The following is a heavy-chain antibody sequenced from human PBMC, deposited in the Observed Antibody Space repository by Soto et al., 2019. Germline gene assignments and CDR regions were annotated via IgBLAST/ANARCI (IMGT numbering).Heavy chain of an antibody. CDR1: GYTFTSYD. D-gene: IGHD2-15*01. V-gene: IGHV1-8*01. CDR2: MNPNSGNT. J-gene: IGHJ4*02. CDR3: ARGRYCSGGSCYSGYVFDY. Sequence: ASVKVSCKASGYTFTSYDINWVRQATGQGLEWMGWMNPNSGNTGYAQKFQGRVTMTRNTSISTAYMELSSLRSEDTAVYYCARGRYCSGGSCYSGYVFDYWGQGTLVTVSS.